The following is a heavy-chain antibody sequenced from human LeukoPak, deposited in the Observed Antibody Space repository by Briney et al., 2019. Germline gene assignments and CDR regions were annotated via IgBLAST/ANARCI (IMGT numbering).Heavy chain of an antibody. D-gene: IGHD3-3*01. CDR3: ARGPSYYDFWSGYFGYYYYYMDV. CDR1: GYTFTSYG. CDR2: ISAYNGNT. V-gene: IGHV1-18*01. J-gene: IGHJ6*03. Sequence: ASVKVSCKASGYTFTSYGISWVRQAPGQGLEWMGWISAYNGNTNYAQKLQGRVTITRNTSISTAYMELSSLRSEDTAVYYCARGPSYYDFWSGYFGYYYYYMDVWGKGTTVTVSS.